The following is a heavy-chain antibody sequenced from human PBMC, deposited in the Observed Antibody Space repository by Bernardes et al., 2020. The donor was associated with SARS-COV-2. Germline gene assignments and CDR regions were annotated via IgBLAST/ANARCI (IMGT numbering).Heavy chain of an antibody. CDR3: TRGTRWLAGVGDC. V-gene: IGHV3-21*04. J-gene: IGHJ4*02. CDR2: ISSSSSDL. D-gene: IGHD6-19*01. CDR1: EFTFSIYI. Sequence: GGSLRLSCVASEFTFSIYIMNWVRQAPGKGLEWVSPISSSSSDLKYADSVKGRFTISRDNAKNSLYLQINSLRPEDTAVYYCTRGTRWLAGVGDCWGQGTLVTVSS.